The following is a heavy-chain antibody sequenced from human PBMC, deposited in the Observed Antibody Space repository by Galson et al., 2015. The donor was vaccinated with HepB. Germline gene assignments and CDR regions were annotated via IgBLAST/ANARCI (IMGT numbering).Heavy chain of an antibody. D-gene: IGHD1-26*01. J-gene: IGHJ4*02. CDR1: GFTFSSYN. Sequence: SLRLSCAASGFTFSSYNMNWVRQAPGRGLEWVSSISSSSSYIYYAEAVKGRFTVSRDNAKNSLYLQMNSLRAEDTAVYYCARSWELLEGGEGDYWGQGTLVTVSS. CDR3: ARSWELLEGGEGDY. CDR2: ISSSSSYI. V-gene: IGHV3-21*01.